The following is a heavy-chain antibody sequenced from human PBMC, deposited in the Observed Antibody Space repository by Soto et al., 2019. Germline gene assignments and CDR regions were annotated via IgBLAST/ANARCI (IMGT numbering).Heavy chain of an antibody. CDR2: INHDGSDT. V-gene: IGHV3-74*01. CDR3: VREVCIDDKSHSRGWFDP. J-gene: IGHJ5*02. CDR1: GFTFSPYW. D-gene: IGHD3-9*01. Sequence: EVQLVESGGGLVQPGGSLRLSCATSGFTFSPYWMRWVRQAPGMGLMWVSRINHDGSDTIYADSVRGRFIVSRDNAQNTVYLQMNSLTVEDTAVYYCVREVCIDDKSHSRGWFDPWGHGALVTVSS.